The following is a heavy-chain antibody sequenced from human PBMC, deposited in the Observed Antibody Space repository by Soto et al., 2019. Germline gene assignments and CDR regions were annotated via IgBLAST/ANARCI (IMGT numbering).Heavy chain of an antibody. J-gene: IGHJ6*03. CDR2: IWYDGSNK. CDR1: GFTFNSYG. CDR3: ARGDSSSWYGHYYYRDV. Sequence: GGSLRLSCAASGFTFNSYGMHWVRQAPGKGLEWVAVIWYDGSNKYYADSVKGRFTISRDNSKNTLYLQMNSLRAEDTAVYYWARGDSSSWYGHYYYRDVWGKGTTVTVPS. V-gene: IGHV3-33*01. D-gene: IGHD6-13*01.